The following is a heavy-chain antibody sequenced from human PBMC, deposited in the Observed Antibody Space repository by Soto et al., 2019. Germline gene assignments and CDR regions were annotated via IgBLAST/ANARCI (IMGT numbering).Heavy chain of an antibody. CDR2: MNPDSGNT. CDR3: GRGNYYYYGMAV. CDR1: GYTFTRYD. Sequence: QVQLVQSGAEVKKPGASVKVSCKASGYTFTRYDINWVRQATGQGLEWMGWMNPDSGNTGYAQKFQGRVTRTRNTSIRTAYMELRSLNSEAPAVYYCGRGNYYYYGMAVWGQGTTVTVSS. V-gene: IGHV1-8*01. J-gene: IGHJ6*02.